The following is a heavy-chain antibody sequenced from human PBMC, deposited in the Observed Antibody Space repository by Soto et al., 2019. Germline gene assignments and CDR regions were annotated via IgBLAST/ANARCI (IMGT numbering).Heavy chain of an antibody. CDR3: ARVSIAAAGTFDY. V-gene: IGHV4-61*01. CDR1: GGSVSSGSYY. Sequence: SETLSLTCTVSGGSVSSGSYYWSWIRQPPGKGLEWIGYIYYSGSTNYNPSLKSRGTISVDTSKNQFSLKLSSVTAAETAVYYCARVSIAAAGTFDYWGQGTLVTVSS. CDR2: IYYSGST. J-gene: IGHJ4*02. D-gene: IGHD6-13*01.